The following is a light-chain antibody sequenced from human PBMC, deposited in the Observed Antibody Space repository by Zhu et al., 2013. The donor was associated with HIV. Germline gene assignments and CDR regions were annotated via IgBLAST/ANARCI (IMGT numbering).Light chain of an antibody. CDR3: QSYDNSAALT. CDR1: QSVSSS. V-gene: IGKV3D-15*01. CDR2: GAS. J-gene: IGKJ4*01. Sequence: DIVMTQSPATLSVSPGERATLSCRASQSVSSSLAWYQQKPGQAPRLLIYGASARATGIPDRFSGSGSGTDFTLTISRLEPEDFALYFCQSYDNSAALTFGAGTEVEI.